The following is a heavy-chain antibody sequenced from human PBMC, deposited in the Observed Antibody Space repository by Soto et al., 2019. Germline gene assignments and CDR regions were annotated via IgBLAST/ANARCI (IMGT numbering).Heavy chain of an antibody. CDR2: IYYSGST. CDR3: AASCVGCGGFNYYGMDV. J-gene: IGHJ6*02. CDR1: GGSISSGGYY. V-gene: IGHV4-31*03. Sequence: QVQLQESGPGLVKPSQTLSLTCTVSGGSISSGGYYWSWIRQHPGKGLEWIGYIYYSGSTYYNPSLKSRVTRSVDPSKNQFSLKLSSVTAADTAVYYCAASCVGCGGFNYYGMDVWGQGTTVTVSS. D-gene: IGHD2-21*01.